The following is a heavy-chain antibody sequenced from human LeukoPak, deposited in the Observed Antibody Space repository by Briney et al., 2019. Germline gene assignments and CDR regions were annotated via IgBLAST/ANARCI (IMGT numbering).Heavy chain of an antibody. CDR2: MNPNRGNT. CDR1: GYTFTSYD. J-gene: IGHJ3*02. CDR3: ARGPYYYDSSGYPNDAFDI. V-gene: IGHV1-8*01. D-gene: IGHD3-22*01. Sequence: ASVKVSCKASGYTFTSYDINWVRQATGQGLEWMGWMNPNRGNTGYAQKFQGRVTMTRNTSISTAYMELSSLRSEDTAVYYCARGPYYYDSSGYPNDAFDIWGQGTMVTVSS.